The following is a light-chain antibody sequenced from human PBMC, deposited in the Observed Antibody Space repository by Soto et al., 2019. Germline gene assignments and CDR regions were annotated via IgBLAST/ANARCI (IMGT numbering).Light chain of an antibody. Sequence: QSVLTQPPSASGTPGQRVTISCSGGSSNIGTNYVYWYQQLPGTAPKLLIYRNNLRPSGVPDRFSASKSGTSASLAISGLRSEYEADYFCAGWDDSLHGLLFGAGTKGTVL. CDR3: AGWDDSLHGLL. CDR1: SSNIGTNY. CDR2: RNN. V-gene: IGLV1-47*01. J-gene: IGLJ1*01.